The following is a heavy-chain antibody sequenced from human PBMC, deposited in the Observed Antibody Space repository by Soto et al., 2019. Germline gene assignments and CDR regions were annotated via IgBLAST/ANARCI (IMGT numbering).Heavy chain of an antibody. J-gene: IGHJ4*02. CDR2: IWYDGSNK. CDR3: ARESYNYYDSSGYPKRYFDY. CDR1: GFTFSSYG. Sequence: GESLKISCAASGFTFSSYGMHWVRQAPGKGLEWVAVIWYDGSNKYYADSVKGRFTISRDNSKNTLYLQMNSLRAEDTAVYYCARESYNYYDSSGYPKRYFDYWGQGTLVTVSS. V-gene: IGHV3-33*01. D-gene: IGHD3-22*01.